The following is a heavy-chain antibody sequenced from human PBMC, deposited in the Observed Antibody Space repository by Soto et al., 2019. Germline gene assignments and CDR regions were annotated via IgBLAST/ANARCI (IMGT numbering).Heavy chain of an antibody. V-gene: IGHV1-69*06. D-gene: IGHD6-25*01. CDR2: IIPIFGTA. CDR3: ARDLGERVAARYYYGMDV. J-gene: IGHJ6*02. CDR1: GGTFSSYA. Sequence: QVQLVQSGAEVKKPGSSVKVSCKASGGTFSSYAISWVRQAPGQGLEWMGGIIPIFGTANYAQKFQGRVTITADKSTSTAYMELSSLRSEDTAVYYCARDLGERVAARYYYGMDVWGQGTTVTVSS.